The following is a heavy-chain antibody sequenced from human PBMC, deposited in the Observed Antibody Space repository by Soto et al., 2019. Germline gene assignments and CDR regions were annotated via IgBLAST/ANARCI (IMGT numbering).Heavy chain of an antibody. Sequence: QVQLVQSGAEVKKPGASVKVSCKTSGYTFAAYYIHWIRQAPGQGLEWMGWINPTSGGTVYAQNFQDRVTMTRDTSTSTAYMELRRLNSDDTAVYYCARDPDYGDYWGYFFDSWGQGTPVTVSS. CDR3: ARDPDYGDYWGYFFDS. J-gene: IGHJ4*02. CDR2: INPTSGGT. D-gene: IGHD4-17*01. V-gene: IGHV1-2*02. CDR1: GYTFAAYY.